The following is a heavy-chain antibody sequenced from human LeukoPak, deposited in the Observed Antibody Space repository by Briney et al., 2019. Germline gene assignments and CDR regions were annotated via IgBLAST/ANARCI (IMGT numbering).Heavy chain of an antibody. V-gene: IGHV3-23*01. CDR2: ISGNGATT. CDR1: GFTFSKYA. CDR3: AKWKYGSDFGYFDY. D-gene: IGHD3-10*01. Sequence: GGSLRLSCAASGFTFSKYAMSWVRQAPGKGLEWISGISGNGATTHHADSVRGRFTIARDNSKNTLYLQMNSLRAEDTAVYYCAKWKYGSDFGYFDYWGQGTLVTVSS. J-gene: IGHJ4*02.